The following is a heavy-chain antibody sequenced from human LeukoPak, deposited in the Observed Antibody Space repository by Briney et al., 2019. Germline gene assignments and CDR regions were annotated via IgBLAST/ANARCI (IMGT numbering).Heavy chain of an antibody. CDR2: IYYSGTT. Sequence: SETLSLTSTVSGGSISSYYWGWIRQPPGKGLEWIGSIYYSGTTYYNPSLKSRVTISVDTSKNQFSLKLSSVTAADTAVYYCARLYSGSYYYFDYWGQGTLVTVSS. J-gene: IGHJ4*02. CDR1: GGSISSYY. CDR3: ARLYSGSYYYFDY. V-gene: IGHV4-39*07. D-gene: IGHD1-26*01.